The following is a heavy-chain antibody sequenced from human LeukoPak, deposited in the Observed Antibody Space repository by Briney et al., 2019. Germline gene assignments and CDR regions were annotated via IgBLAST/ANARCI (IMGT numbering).Heavy chain of an antibody. J-gene: IGHJ3*02. Sequence: GGTLRLSCAASGVTFSSCGMHWGRQAPGKGLGQVAFIRYDGSNKYYADSVKGRFTISRDNSKNTLYLQMNSLRAEDTAVYYCAKGLFSGSYYFDAFDIWGQGTMVTVSS. V-gene: IGHV3-30*02. D-gene: IGHD3-10*01. CDR1: GVTFSSCG. CDR3: AKGLFSGSYYFDAFDI. CDR2: IRYDGSNK.